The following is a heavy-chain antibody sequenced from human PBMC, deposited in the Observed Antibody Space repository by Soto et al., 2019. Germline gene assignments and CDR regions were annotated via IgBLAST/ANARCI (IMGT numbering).Heavy chain of an antibody. V-gene: IGHV3-49*04. CDR3: TRSSSWYPAFDY. Sequence: GGSLRLSCTASGFTFGDYAMSWVRQAPGKGLEWVGFIRSKAYGGTTEYAASVKGRFTISRDDSKSIAYLQMNSLKTEDTAVYYCTRSSSWYPAFDYWGQGALVTVSS. CDR2: IRSKAYGGTT. D-gene: IGHD6-13*01. J-gene: IGHJ4*02. CDR1: GFTFGDYA.